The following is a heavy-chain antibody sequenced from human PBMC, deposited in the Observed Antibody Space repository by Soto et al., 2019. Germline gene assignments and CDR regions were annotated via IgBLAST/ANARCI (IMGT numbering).Heavy chain of an antibody. CDR2: IHYSGTT. CDR3: AAGEASSRNLAPYSLDF. V-gene: IGHV4-59*01. D-gene: IGHD6-13*01. CDR1: GGSMRNYF. J-gene: IGHJ4*02. Sequence: QVQLQESGPGLVKSSETLSLTCTVSGGSMRNYFWTWIRQPPGKGLEWIGYIHYSGTTSFFPSYNPSLRSRVTISEDTSKNQFSLKLLSVTTADTAVYFCAAGEASSRNLAPYSLDFWGQGTLVTVSS.